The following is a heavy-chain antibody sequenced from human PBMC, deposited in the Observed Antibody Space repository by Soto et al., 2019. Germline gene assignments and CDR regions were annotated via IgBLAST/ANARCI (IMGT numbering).Heavy chain of an antibody. Sequence: GESLKISCKGSGYSFTSYWISWVRQMPGKGLEWMGRIDPSDSYTNYSPSFQGHVTISADKSISTAYLQWSSLKASDTAMYYCERIMQLEEGRRHRDYYYGMDVCGEAPTVTVSS. CDR3: ERIMQLEEGRRHRDYYYGMDV. V-gene: IGHV5-10-1*01. J-gene: IGHJ6*04. CDR1: GYSFTSYW. CDR2: IDPSDSYT. D-gene: IGHD6-6*01.